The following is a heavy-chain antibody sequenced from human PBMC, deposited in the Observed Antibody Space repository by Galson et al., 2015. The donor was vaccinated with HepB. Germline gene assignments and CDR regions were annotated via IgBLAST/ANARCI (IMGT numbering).Heavy chain of an antibody. CDR3: CRARTAVTADYFDY. CDR1: GFIFSDHY. CDR2: SRNKANRYTT. J-gene: IGHJ4*02. Sequence: SLRLSCAASGFIFSDHYMDWVRQAPGKGLEWVGRSRNKANRYTTEFAASVKVRFTISRDESNNLMDLQMNSLRTEDTAVYYRCRARTAVTADYFDYWGQGTLVTVSS. D-gene: IGHD4-17*01. V-gene: IGHV3-72*01.